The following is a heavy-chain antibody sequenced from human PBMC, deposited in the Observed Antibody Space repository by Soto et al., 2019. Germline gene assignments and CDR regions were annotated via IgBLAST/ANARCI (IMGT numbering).Heavy chain of an antibody. CDR3: AKLRGGWYSDY. V-gene: IGHV3-23*01. CDR1: GFTFSNYA. Sequence: GGSLRLSCAASGFTFSNYAMSWVRQAPGKGLEWVSVISSSGGSTYYADSVKGRFTISRDNSKNTLYLQMNSLRAEDTAVYYCAKLRGGWYSDYWGQGTLVTVSS. D-gene: IGHD6-19*01. CDR2: ISSSGGST. J-gene: IGHJ4*02.